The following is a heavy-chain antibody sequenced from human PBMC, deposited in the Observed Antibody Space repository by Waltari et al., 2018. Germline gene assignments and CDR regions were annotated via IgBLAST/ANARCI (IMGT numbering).Heavy chain of an antibody. D-gene: IGHD2-21*02. CDR2: ISGSGGST. Sequence: EVQLLESGGGLVQPGGSLRLSCVASGFTFSSYSMAWVRQVPGKGLEWVSLISGSGGSTYYADSVKGRFTIFRDNSGNTVYLKMNSLKVEDTAVYYCAKEPSYCGDGCYSVLDYWGHGILVTVSS. CDR1: GFTFSSYS. V-gene: IGHV3-23*01. CDR3: AKEPSYCGDGCYSVLDY. J-gene: IGHJ4*01.